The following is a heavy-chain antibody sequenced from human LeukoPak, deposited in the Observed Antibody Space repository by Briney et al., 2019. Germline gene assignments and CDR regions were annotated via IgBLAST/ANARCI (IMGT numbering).Heavy chain of an antibody. V-gene: IGHV3-21*01. Sequence: GGSLRLSCVASGFTFSNYNMNRVRQAPGKGLEWVSSISGSGTYIYYADSLKGRFTISRANAKNSLYLQMNSLRAEDTAVYSCARDPYYDFWSDYGTEAFDIWGQGTMVTVSS. D-gene: IGHD3-3*01. CDR2: ISGSGTYI. CDR3: ARDPYYDFWSDYGTEAFDI. J-gene: IGHJ3*02. CDR1: GFTFSNYN.